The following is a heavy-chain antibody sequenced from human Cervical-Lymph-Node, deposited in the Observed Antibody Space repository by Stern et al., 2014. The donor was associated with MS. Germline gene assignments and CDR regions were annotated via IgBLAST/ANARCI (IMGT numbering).Heavy chain of an antibody. J-gene: IGHJ4*02. V-gene: IGHV4-30-4*01. Sequence: QVQLQESGPGLVKPSQTLSLTCSVSAASLSSADYYWSWIRQPPGKGLVWIGYIYYSGSTNSNPSLQSRLTISADASKTQFSLKLNSVTAADTAVYYCAREDCTSASCYFGSWGQGTLVIVSS. CDR2: IYYSGST. D-gene: IGHD2-2*01. CDR3: AREDCTSASCYFGS. CDR1: AASLSSADYY.